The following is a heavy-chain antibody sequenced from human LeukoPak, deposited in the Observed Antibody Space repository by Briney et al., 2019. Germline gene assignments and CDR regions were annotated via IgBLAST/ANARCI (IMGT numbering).Heavy chain of an antibody. CDR1: GFTFSDYY. J-gene: IGHJ4*02. D-gene: IGHD5-18*01. Sequence: GGSLRLSCAASGFTFSDYYMDWVRQAPGKGLEWVGRISGKANSYTTEFAASVKGRFTISRDDSQNSVYLQMNSLKTEDTAVYYCARDGYSYGTNYYFDYWGQGTLVTVSP. V-gene: IGHV3-72*01. CDR2: ISGKANSYTT. CDR3: ARDGYSYGTNYYFDY.